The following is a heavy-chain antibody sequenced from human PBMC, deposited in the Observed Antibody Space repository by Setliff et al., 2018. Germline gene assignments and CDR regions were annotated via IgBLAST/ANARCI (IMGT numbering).Heavy chain of an antibody. V-gene: IGHV4-61*09. CDR3: ASRYFDWFDYMDV. D-gene: IGHD3-9*01. J-gene: IGHJ6*03. CDR1: GGSISSGSYY. Sequence: PSETLSLTCTVSGGSISSGSYYWSWIRQPAGKGLEWIGHIYTSGSTNYNPSLKSRVTISVDTSKNQFSLKLSSVTAADTAVYYCASRYFDWFDYMDVWGKGTTVTVS. CDR2: IYTSGST.